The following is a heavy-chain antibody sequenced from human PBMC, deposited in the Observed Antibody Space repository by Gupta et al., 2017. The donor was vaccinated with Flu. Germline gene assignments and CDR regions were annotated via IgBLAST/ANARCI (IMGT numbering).Heavy chain of an antibody. CDR3: ARGGYHTEGGDAFPN. CDR2: IHQSAST. J-gene: IGHJ3*02. V-gene: IGHV4-30-2*01. CDR1: GAYS. D-gene: IGHD3-16*02. Sequence: GAYSFSWIRQPPGKGLDCVGYIHQSASTYYNPSLKSRGTISVNISNTRLSLRLSAVTAPDTAVYDCARGGYHTEGGDAFPNWGQGTMVTVSS.